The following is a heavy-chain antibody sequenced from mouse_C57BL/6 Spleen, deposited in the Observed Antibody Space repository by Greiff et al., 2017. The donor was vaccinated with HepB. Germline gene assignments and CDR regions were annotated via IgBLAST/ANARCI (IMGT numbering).Heavy chain of an antibody. D-gene: IGHD1-1*01. J-gene: IGHJ3*01. CDR3: TTYYGSSAVAY. V-gene: IGHV14-1*01. CDR2: IDPEDGDT. Sequence: VQLQQSGAELVRPGASVKLSCTASGFTIKDYYMHWVKQRPEQGLEWIGRIDPEDGDTEYAPKFQGKATMTADTSSNTAYLKLSSLTSEDTAVYYCTTYYGSSAVAYWGQGTLVTVSA. CDR1: GFTIKDYY.